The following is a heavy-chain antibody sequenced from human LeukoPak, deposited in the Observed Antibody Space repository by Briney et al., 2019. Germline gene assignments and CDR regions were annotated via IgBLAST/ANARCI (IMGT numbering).Heavy chain of an antibody. J-gene: IGHJ6*02. CDR3: ASLLTPYHGSGGGGVDV. CDR1: GFTFSTHW. Sequence: GGSLRLSFAASGFTFSTHWMYWVRQAPGKELVWVSRISGDGSMTSYAGSVKGRFTISRDNAKGTLFLQMTSLRVEDTAVYSCASLLTPYHGSGGGGVDVWGQGTTVTVSS. V-gene: IGHV3-74*01. CDR2: ISGDGSMT. D-gene: IGHD3-10*01.